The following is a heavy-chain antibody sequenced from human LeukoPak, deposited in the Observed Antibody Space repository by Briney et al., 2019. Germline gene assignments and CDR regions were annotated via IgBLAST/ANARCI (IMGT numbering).Heavy chain of an antibody. CDR2: IYASVNT. CDR1: GGSISSDSYY. D-gene: IGHD3-10*01. V-gene: IGHV4-61*02. CDR3: ARDEVGSVSSFDY. Sequence: SQTLSLTCTVSGGSISSDSYYWNWIRQPAGRGLEWIGRIYASVNTDYNPSLKSRVTISVDTSKNQFSLKLSSVTAADTAIYYCARDEVGSVSSFDYWGQGTLVTVSS. J-gene: IGHJ4*02.